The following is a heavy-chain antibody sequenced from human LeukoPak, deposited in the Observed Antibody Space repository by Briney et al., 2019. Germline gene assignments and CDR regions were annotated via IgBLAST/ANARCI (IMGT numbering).Heavy chain of an antibody. CDR2: INPNSGGT. J-gene: IGHJ4*02. D-gene: IGHD1-1*01. Sequence: ASVKVSCKASGYTFTGYYMHWVRQAPGQGLEWIGWINPNSGGTNYAQKFQGRVTVTRDTSISTAYMELSRLTSDDTAVYYCARVEVHGYSDYWGQGTLVTVSS. CDR3: ARVEVHGYSDY. V-gene: IGHV1-2*02. CDR1: GYTFTGYY.